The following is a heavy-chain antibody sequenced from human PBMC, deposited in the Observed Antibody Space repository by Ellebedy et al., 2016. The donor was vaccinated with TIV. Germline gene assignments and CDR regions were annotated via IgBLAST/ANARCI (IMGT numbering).Heavy chain of an antibody. CDR1: GGSINDFY. CDR2: IHYSGST. V-gene: IGHV4-59*08. Sequence: MPSETLSLTCTVSGGSINDFYWSWVRQTPGKGLEWIGQIHYSGSTNYNPSLKSRVTISVDTSKTQFSLKLGSVTAADTAVYYCARHPVEAREAPGTWDDAFHIWGQGTMVTVSS. CDR3: ARHPVEAREAPGTWDDAFHI. J-gene: IGHJ3*02. D-gene: IGHD1-26*01.